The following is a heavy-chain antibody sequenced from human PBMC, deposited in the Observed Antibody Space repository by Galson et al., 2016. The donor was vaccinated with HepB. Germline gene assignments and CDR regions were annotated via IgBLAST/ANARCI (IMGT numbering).Heavy chain of an antibody. CDR3: ARDTWTWN. V-gene: IGHV3-66*01. Sequence: SLRLSCAASGVTVSNNYMSWVRQAPGRGLEWVSVIYSGGDTYYADSVKGRFTISRDNFENTVYLQMNSVRAGDTALYYCARDTWTWNGGQGTLVTVSS. CDR2: IYSGGDT. CDR1: GVTVSNNY. J-gene: IGHJ4*02. D-gene: IGHD3/OR15-3a*01.